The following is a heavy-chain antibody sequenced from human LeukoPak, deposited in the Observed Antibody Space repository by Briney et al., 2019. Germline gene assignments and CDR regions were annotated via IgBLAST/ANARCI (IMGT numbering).Heavy chain of an antibody. CDR2: ISSSGSTI. J-gene: IGHJ4*02. D-gene: IGHD3-22*01. CDR1: GFTFSSYE. Sequence: GGSLRLSCAASGFTFSSYEMNWVRQAPGKGLEWVSYISSSGSTIYYADSVKGRFTISRDNSKNTLYLQMNSLRAEDTAVYYCAKPPPRWGGREYYDSSGSSYFDYWGQGTLVTVSS. CDR3: AKPPPRWGGREYYDSSGSSYFDY. V-gene: IGHV3-48*03.